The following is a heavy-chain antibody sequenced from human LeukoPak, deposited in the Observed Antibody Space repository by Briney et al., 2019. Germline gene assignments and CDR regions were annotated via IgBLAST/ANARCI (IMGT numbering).Heavy chain of an antibody. CDR2: IYYSGST. CDR1: GYSISSGYY. J-gene: IGHJ4*02. V-gene: IGHV4-38-2*02. CDR3: ARVASSWDHPN. Sequence: PSETLSLTCTVSGYSISSGYYWGWIRQPPGKGLEWIGSIYYSGSTYYNPSLKSRVTISVDTSKNQFSLKLSSVTAADTAVYYCARVASSWDHPNWGQGTLVTVSS. D-gene: IGHD6-13*01.